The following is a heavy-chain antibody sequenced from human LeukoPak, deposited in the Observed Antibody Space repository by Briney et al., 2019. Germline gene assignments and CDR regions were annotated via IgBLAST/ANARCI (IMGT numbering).Heavy chain of an antibody. Sequence: PGGSLRLSCAASGFTFSSYSMTWVRQAPGKGLEWVSAISGSGGSTYYADSVKGRFTISRDNSKNTPYLQMNSLRAEDTAVYYCAKVGPIFGVVIIGFDYWGQGTLVTVSS. CDR3: AKVGPIFGVVIIGFDY. CDR2: ISGSGGST. CDR1: GFTFSSYS. D-gene: IGHD3-3*01. J-gene: IGHJ4*02. V-gene: IGHV3-23*01.